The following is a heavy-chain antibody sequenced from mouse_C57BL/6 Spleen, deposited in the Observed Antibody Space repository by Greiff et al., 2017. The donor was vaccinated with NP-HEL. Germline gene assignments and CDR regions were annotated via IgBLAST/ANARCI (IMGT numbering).Heavy chain of an antibody. CDR1: GYSFTDYN. CDR3: ARVGAFTTVVATRAMDY. V-gene: IGHV1-39*01. D-gene: IGHD1-1*01. Sequence: VQLQQSGPELVKPGASVKISCKASGYSFTDYNMNWVKQSNGKSLEWIGVINPNYGTTSYNQKFKGKATLTVDQSSSTAYMQLNSLTSEDSAVYYCARVGAFTTVVATRAMDYWGQGTSVTVSS. J-gene: IGHJ4*01. CDR2: INPNYGTT.